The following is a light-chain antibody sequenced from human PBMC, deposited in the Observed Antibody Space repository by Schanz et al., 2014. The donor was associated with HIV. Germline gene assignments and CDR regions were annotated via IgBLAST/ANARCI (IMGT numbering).Light chain of an antibody. CDR3: AAWDDVLGGLVV. V-gene: IGLV1-44*01. J-gene: IGLJ2*01. Sequence: QSVLTQPPSASGAPGQKVTISCSGSSSNIGSNTVNWYQQVPGTAPKLLIYSDDQRPSGVPHRFSGSKSDTSASLVISDLQSEDEADYYCAAWDDVLGGLVVFGEGTKLTVL. CDR2: SDD. CDR1: SSNIGSNT.